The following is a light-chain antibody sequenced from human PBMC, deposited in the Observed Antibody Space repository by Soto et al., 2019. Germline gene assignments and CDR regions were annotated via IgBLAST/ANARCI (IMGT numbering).Light chain of an antibody. CDR1: QGINNW. Sequence: DIQMTQSPSSVSASVGDTVTITCRASQGINNWLAWYQQKPGKAPKLLIYAASSLQSRVPSRFSGSGSGTDFTLSISSLQPEDFATYYCQEANNFPITFGGGTKVEIK. CDR2: AAS. J-gene: IGKJ4*01. V-gene: IGKV1D-12*01. CDR3: QEANNFPIT.